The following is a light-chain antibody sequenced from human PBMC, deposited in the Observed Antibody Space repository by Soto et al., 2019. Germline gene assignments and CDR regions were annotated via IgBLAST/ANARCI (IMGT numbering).Light chain of an antibody. J-gene: IGKJ5*01. CDR2: AAS. CDR3: QQLNSYPLT. CDR1: QGISSY. V-gene: IGKV1-9*01. Sequence: DIQLTQSPSFLSASVGDRVTITCRATQGISSYLAWYQQKPGKAPNLLIYAASSLQSGVPSRLSGSGSGTEFTLTISSLQPEDFATYYCQQLNSYPLTFGQGTRLENK.